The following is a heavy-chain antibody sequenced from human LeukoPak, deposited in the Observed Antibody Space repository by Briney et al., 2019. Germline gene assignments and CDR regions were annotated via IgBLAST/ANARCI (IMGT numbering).Heavy chain of an antibody. CDR2: IYYSGST. V-gene: IGHV4-39*01. D-gene: IGHD3-22*01. J-gene: IGHJ4*02. CDR1: GGSISSSSYY. Sequence: SETLSLTCTVSGGSISSSSYYWGWIRQPPGKGLEWIGSIYYSGSTYYNPSLKSRVTISVDTSKNQFSLKLSSVTAADTAVYYCARVNYYDSSGYYRPLNYFDYWGQGTLVTVSS. CDR3: ARVNYYDSSGYYRPLNYFDY.